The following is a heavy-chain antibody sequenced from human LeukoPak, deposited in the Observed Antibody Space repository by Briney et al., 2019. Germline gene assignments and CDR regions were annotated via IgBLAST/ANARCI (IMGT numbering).Heavy chain of an antibody. CDR2: IYTSGST. CDR3: ASAGNYYGSGSYYQRRYYFDY. J-gene: IGHJ4*02. CDR1: GGSISSSSYY. V-gene: IGHV4-61*02. D-gene: IGHD3-10*01. Sequence: PSETLSLTCTVSGGSISSSSYYWSWIRQPAGKGLEWIGRIYTSGSTTYNPSLKSRVTMSVDTSKNQFSLKLGSVTAADTAVYYCASAGNYYGSGSYYQRRYYFDYWGQGTLVTVSS.